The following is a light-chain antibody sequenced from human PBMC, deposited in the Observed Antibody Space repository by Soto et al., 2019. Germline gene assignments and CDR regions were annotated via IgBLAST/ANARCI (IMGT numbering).Light chain of an antibody. CDR2: DAS. V-gene: IGKV1-5*01. Sequence: IQMTQSPSTLSASVGDRVTITCQASQTISTLLAWYQHKPGKAPNLLIYDASSLESGVPSRFSGSGSGTEFTLTISSLXXXDSATYYCQQYSSLVTFGQGTKLEI. CDR3: QQYSSLVT. CDR1: QTISTL. J-gene: IGKJ2*01.